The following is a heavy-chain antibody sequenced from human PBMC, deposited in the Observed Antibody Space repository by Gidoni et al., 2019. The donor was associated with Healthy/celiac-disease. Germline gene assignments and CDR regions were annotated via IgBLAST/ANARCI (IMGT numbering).Heavy chain of an antibody. V-gene: IGHV2-26*01. CDR1: GFSLSNARMG. D-gene: IGHD4-17*01. Sequence: QVTLKESGPVLVKPTEPLTLTCTVSGFSLSNARMGVSWIRQPPGKALEWLAHIFSNDEKSYSTSLKSRLTISKDTSKSQVVLTMTNMDPVDTATYYCARIRYGDYRGTGFDPWGQGTLVTVSS. J-gene: IGHJ5*02. CDR2: IFSNDEK. CDR3: ARIRYGDYRGTGFDP.